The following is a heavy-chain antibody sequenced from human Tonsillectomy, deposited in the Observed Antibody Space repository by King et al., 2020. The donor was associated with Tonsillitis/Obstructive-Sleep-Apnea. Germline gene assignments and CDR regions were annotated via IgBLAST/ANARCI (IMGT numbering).Heavy chain of an antibody. Sequence: VQLVESGGGLVQPGGSLRLSCEASGFTFSSCWMSWVRQAPGKGLEWVATLNQGGKEIYYVDYVRGRFTISRDNTKNSLYLQMNSLRADDSDIYYGAGDGSSGWRPMEYGGQGTLVTVSS. CDR3: AGDGSSGWRPMEY. D-gene: IGHD6-19*01. J-gene: IGHJ4*02. CDR2: LNQGGKEI. V-gene: IGHV3-7*01. CDR1: GFTFSSCW.